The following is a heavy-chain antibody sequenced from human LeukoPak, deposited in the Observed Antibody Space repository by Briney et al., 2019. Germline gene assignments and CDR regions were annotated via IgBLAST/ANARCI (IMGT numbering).Heavy chain of an antibody. CDR3: ARLGYGDPNAFDI. Sequence: ASVKVSCKASGYTFTSYGMNWVRQAPGQGLEWMGWINTNTGNPTYAQGFTGRFVFSLDTSVSTACLLISSLKAEDTAVYYCARLGYGDPNAFDIWGQGTMVTVSS. CDR2: INTNTGNP. CDR1: GYTFTSYG. J-gene: IGHJ3*02. D-gene: IGHD4-17*01. V-gene: IGHV7-4-1*02.